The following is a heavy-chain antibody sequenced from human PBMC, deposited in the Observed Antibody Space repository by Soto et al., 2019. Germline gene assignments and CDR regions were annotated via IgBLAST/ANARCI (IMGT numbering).Heavy chain of an antibody. D-gene: IGHD5-12*01. CDR2: IYPGDSDT. CDR1: GYSFTNYL. CDR3: AKLRSGFYNYFDY. V-gene: IGHV5-51*01. Sequence: XESLKTFREGSGYSFTNYLLGWVRQMPGKGLEWMGIIYPGDSDTRYSPSFQGQVTISVDKSISTAYLQWSSLKASDTAIYYCAKLRSGFYNYFDYWGQGTLVTVSS. J-gene: IGHJ4*02.